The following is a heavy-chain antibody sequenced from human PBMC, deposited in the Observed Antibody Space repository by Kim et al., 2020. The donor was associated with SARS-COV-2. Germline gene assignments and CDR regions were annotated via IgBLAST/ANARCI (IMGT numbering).Heavy chain of an antibody. Sequence: GGSLRLSCAASGFTFSSYEMNWVRQAPGKGLEWVSYISSSGSTIYYADSVKGRFTISRDNAKNSLYLQMNSLRAEDTAVYYCAREYSGYEGGMDVWGQGTTVTVSS. V-gene: IGHV3-48*03. CDR1: GFTFSSYE. D-gene: IGHD5-12*01. CDR2: ISSSGSTI. CDR3: AREYSGYEGGMDV. J-gene: IGHJ6*02.